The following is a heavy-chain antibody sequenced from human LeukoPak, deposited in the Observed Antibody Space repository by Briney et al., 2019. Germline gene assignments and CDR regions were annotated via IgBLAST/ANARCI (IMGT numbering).Heavy chain of an antibody. CDR2: TSSDLNVK. Sequence: GGSLRLSCATSGFTFSSYWMSWVRQAPGKGLEWVAVTSSDLNVKLYADSVKGRFTISRDNSRSTLYLQMNSLRPEDTAIYYCAREGYYGSGSPPSLYFDYWGQGTLVTVSS. J-gene: IGHJ4*02. V-gene: IGHV3-30*03. D-gene: IGHD3-10*01. CDR1: GFTFSSYW. CDR3: AREGYYGSGSPPSLYFDY.